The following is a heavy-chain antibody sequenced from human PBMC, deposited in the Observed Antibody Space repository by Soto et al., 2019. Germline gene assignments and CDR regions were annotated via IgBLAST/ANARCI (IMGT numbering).Heavy chain of an antibody. Sequence: ASVKVSCKASGGTFSSYTISWVRQAPGQGLEWMGRIIPILGIANYAQKFQGRVTITADKSTSTAYMELSSLRSEDTAVYYCACKSESLFGYYFDYWGQGTLVTVSS. CDR1: GGTFSSYT. CDR3: ACKSESLFGYYFDY. J-gene: IGHJ4*02. D-gene: IGHD3-3*01. CDR2: IIPILGIA. V-gene: IGHV1-69*02.